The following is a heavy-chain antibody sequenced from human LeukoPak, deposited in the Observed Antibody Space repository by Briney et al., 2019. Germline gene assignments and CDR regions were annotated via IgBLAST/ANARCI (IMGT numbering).Heavy chain of an antibody. CDR3: ARGGDITMVRGVNPYYYGMDV. V-gene: IGHV1-69*04. D-gene: IGHD3-10*01. J-gene: IGHJ6*02. CDR1: VGTFSSYA. CDR2: IIPILGRA. Sequence: SGKVSCKASVGTFSSYAISWVRQAPGQGLEWMGRIIPILGRANYAQKFQGRGTITADKSTRTAYLELSSLRSEDTAVYYCARGGDITMVRGVNPYYYGMDVWGQGTTVTVSS.